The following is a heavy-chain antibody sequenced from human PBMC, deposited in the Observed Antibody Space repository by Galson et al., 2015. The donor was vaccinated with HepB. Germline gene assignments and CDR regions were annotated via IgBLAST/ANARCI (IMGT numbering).Heavy chain of an antibody. CDR1: GFTFRSYS. V-gene: IGHV3-21*01. D-gene: IGHD6-13*01. CDR2: ISSSSSYI. Sequence: LRLSCAASGFTFRSYSMNWVRQAPGKGLEWVSSISSSSSYIYYADSVKGRFTISRDNAKNSLYLQMNSLRAEDTAVYYCAREKEVGAAAGYFDYWGQGTLVTVSS. CDR3: AREKEVGAAAGYFDY. J-gene: IGHJ4*02.